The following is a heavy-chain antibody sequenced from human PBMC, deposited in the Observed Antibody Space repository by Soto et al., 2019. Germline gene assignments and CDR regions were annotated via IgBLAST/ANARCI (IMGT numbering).Heavy chain of an antibody. CDR3: AKLEDSSPYYYGGLAFDI. D-gene: IGHD3-22*01. CDR2: ISYDGSNK. V-gene: IGHV3-30*18. J-gene: IGHJ3*02. Sequence: QVQLVESGGGVVQPGRSLRLSCAASGFTFSSYGMHWVRQAPGKGLEWVAVISYDGSNKYYADSVKGRFTISRDNSKNTLYLQMNSLRAEDTAVYYCAKLEDSSPYYYGGLAFDIWGQGTMVTVSS. CDR1: GFTFSSYG.